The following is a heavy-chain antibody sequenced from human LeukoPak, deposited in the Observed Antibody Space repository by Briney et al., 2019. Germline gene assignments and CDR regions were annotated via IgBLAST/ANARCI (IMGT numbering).Heavy chain of an antibody. D-gene: IGHD3-22*01. V-gene: IGHV3-23*01. Sequence: PGGSLRLSCVASGFDFRNNAMSWVRQAPGKGLEWVSLISDSGGSTYYADSVKGRFTISRDNSKKTLYLQMTTLRAEDTAVYYCASSYGTSAYYPFDYWGQGTLVTVFS. CDR2: ISDSGGST. CDR1: GFDFRNNA. J-gene: IGHJ4*02. CDR3: ASSYGTSAYYPFDY.